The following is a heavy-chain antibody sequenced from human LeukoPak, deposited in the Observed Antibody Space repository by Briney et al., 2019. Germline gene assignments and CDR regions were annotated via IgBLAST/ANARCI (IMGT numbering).Heavy chain of an antibody. CDR1: GYTFAGYS. D-gene: IGHD6-13*01. CDR3: ARSTSSSWTGEYIDY. V-gene: IGHV1-2*02. Sequence: ASVKVSCKASGYTFAGYSMHWVRQAPGQGLEWMGWINHNSGGTNYAQKFQGRVTMTRDTSISTAYMELRRLRSDDTAVYYCARSTSSSWTGEYIDYWGQGTLVTVSS. CDR2: INHNSGGT. J-gene: IGHJ4*02.